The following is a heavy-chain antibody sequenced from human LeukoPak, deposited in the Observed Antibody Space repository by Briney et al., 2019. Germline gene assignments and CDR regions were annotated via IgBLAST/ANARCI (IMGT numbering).Heavy chain of an antibody. J-gene: IGHJ6*02. CDR1: GGSISSYD. V-gene: IGHV4-59*08. D-gene: IGHD3-10*01. Sequence: TSETLSLTCTVSGGSISSYDWSWIRQPPGKGLEWIGNIYDSAITSQSPSLKSRVTISVDTSQNQFSLNLSSVTAADTAVYYCARHSRVFYGSGSYFLNSMDVWGQGTTVTVSS. CDR3: ARHSRVFYGSGSYFLNSMDV. CDR2: IYDSAIT.